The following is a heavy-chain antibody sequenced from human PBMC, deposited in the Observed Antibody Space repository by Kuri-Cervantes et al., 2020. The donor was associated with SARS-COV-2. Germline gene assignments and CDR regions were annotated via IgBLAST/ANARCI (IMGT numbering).Heavy chain of an antibody. D-gene: IGHD3-9*01. CDR1: GYTFTGYY. CDR3: ARDGRTYYDILTGYSISYYFDH. J-gene: IGHJ4*02. Sequence: ASVKVSCKASGYTFTGYYMHWVRRAPGQGLEWMGWINPNSGGTNYAQKFQGWVTMTRDTSISTVYMELSRLRSDDTAVYYCARDGRTYYDILTGYSISYYFDHWGQGALVTVSS. V-gene: IGHV1-2*04. CDR2: INPNSGGT.